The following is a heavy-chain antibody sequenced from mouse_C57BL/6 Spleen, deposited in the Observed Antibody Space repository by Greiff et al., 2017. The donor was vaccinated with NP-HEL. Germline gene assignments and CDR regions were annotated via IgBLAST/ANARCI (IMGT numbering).Heavy chain of an antibody. CDR2: ISSGSSTI. V-gene: IGHV5-17*01. J-gene: IGHJ4*01. Sequence: EVKLQESGGGLVKPGGSLKLSCAASGFTFSDYGMHWVRQAPEKGLEWVAYISSGSSTIYYADTVKGRFTISRDNAKNTLFLQMTSLRSEDTAMYYCAKTIYYYGSSHYYAMDYWGQGTSVTVSS. D-gene: IGHD1-1*01. CDR1: GFTFSDYG. CDR3: AKTIYYYGSSHYYAMDY.